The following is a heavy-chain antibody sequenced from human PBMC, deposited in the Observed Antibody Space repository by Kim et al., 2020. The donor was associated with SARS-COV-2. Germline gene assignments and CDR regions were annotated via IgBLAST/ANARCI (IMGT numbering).Heavy chain of an antibody. D-gene: IGHD1-26*01. CDR1: GFTFSSYA. CDR3: ARRVWESVLGYFDY. J-gene: IGHJ4*02. V-gene: IGHV3-30*04. Sequence: GGSLRLSCAASGFTFSSYAMHWVRQAPGKGLEWVAVISCDGSNKYYADSVKGRFTISRDNSKNTLYLQMNSLRAEDTAVYYCARRVWESVLGYFDYLGPG. CDR2: ISCDGSNK.